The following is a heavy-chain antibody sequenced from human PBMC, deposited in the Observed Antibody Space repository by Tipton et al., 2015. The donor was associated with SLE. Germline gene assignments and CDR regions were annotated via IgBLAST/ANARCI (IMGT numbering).Heavy chain of an antibody. J-gene: IGHJ3*02. D-gene: IGHD6-19*01. Sequence: SLRLSCAASGFTFSSYGMHWVRQAPGKGLEYVSAISSNGGSTYYADSVKGRFTISRDNSKNTLYLQMSSLRAEDTAVYYCVKDRQWLFPFDAFDIWGQGTMVTVSS. CDR2: ISSNGGST. CDR3: VKDRQWLFPFDAFDI. CDR1: GFTFSSYG. V-gene: IGHV3-64D*06.